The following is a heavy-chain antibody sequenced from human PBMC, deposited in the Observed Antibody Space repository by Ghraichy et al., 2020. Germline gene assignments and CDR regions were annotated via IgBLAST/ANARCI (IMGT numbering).Heavy chain of an antibody. CDR2: IKQDGSEK. V-gene: IGHV3-7*01. Sequence: GGSLRLSCAASGFTFSSSWMSWVRQAPGKGLEWVANIKQDGSEKYYVDSVKGRFTISRDNAKNSLYLQMHSLRAEDTAVYYCARDERYSSGWYDYWGQGTLVTVSS. CDR1: GFTFSSSW. CDR3: ARDERYSSGWYDY. D-gene: IGHD6-19*01. J-gene: IGHJ4*02.